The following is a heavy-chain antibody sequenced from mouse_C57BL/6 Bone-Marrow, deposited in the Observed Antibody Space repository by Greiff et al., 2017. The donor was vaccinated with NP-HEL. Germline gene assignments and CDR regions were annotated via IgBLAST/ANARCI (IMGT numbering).Heavy chain of an antibody. CDR2: IHPNSGST. D-gene: IGHD1-1*01. CDR3: ARRAYGSSSFAY. J-gene: IGHJ3*01. CDR1: GYTFTSYW. Sequence: QVQLQQPGAELVKPGASVKLSCKASGYTFTSYWMHWVKQRPGQGLEWIGMIHPNSGSTNYNEKFKSKATLTVDKSSSTAYMQLSSLTSEDSAVYYCARRAYGSSSFAYWGQGTLVTVSA. V-gene: IGHV1-64*01.